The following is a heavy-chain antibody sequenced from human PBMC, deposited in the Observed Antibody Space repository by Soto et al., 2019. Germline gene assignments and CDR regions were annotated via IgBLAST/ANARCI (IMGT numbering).Heavy chain of an antibody. V-gene: IGHV4-61*01. CDR1: GGSVSSESHY. CDR2: IYYTGST. Sequence: QVQLQESGPGLVKPSETLSLTCTVSGGSVSSESHYWSWIRQTPGKGLEWIGYIYYTGSTNYNPSLKGRVTMSVDKSRDQVSLRLRSVTRADTAVYYCARVQYDFRSGSYYYAMEVWGQGTKVTVSS. J-gene: IGHJ6*02. CDR3: ARVQYDFRSGSYYYAMEV. D-gene: IGHD3-3*01.